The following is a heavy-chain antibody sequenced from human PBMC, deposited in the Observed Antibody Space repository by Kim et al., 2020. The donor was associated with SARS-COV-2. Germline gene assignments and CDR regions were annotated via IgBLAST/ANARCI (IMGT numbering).Heavy chain of an antibody. CDR1: GLSISSSSYY. Sequence: SETLSLSCTVSGLSISSSSYYWGWVRKPPGKGLEFIGNIYYSGNAYYNPSLKSRVTISIDTSKNQFSLKLRSVTAADTAVYHCASRLHVDKALEFDNWGQGTLVTVSS. V-gene: IGHV4-39*01. CDR2: IYYSGNA. J-gene: IGHJ4*02. CDR3: ASRLHVDKALEFDN. D-gene: IGHD5-18*01.